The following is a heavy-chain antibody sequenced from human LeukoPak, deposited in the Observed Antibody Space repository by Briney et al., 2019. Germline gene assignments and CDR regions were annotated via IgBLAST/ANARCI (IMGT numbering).Heavy chain of an antibody. Sequence: ASVKVSCKASGYTFTGHSMYWVRQAPGQGLEWMGWINPNSGGTNYAQKFQGRVTMTRDTSISTAYMELSRLRSDDTAVYYCARELVLWFGESRQTIDYWGQGTLVTVSS. V-gene: IGHV1-2*02. CDR2: INPNSGGT. CDR3: ARELVLWFGESRQTIDY. CDR1: GYTFTGHS. J-gene: IGHJ4*02. D-gene: IGHD3-10*01.